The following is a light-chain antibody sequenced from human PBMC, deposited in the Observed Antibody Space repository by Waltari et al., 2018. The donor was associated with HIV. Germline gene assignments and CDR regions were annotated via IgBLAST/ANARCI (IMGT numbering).Light chain of an antibody. J-gene: IGLJ3*02. CDR3: CSYANTDTLV. CDR2: DVT. Sequence: QSALTQPASVSRSPGPSITISCTGPSSDVGGSHSVSWNQQHPDKAPKPIIYDVTKRPSGVSSRFSGSKSGNTASLTISGLQAEDEADYYCCSYANTDTLVFGGGTRLTVL. CDR1: SSDVGGSHS. V-gene: IGLV2-23*02.